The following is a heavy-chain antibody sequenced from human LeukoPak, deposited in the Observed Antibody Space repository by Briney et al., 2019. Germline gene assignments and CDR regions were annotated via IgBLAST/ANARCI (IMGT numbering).Heavy chain of an antibody. V-gene: IGHV4-31*03. D-gene: IGHD6-13*01. CDR3: ARDSFTSSWYYFDF. CDR1: GGSISSGAYY. J-gene: IGHJ4*02. Sequence: SETLSLTCTVSGGSISSGAYYWSWIRQHPGKGLEWIGYIFYSGNTYYNPSLKSRVSISLDTSKNQFSLRLSSVTVADTAVYYCARDSFTSSWYYFDFWGQGTLVTVSS. CDR2: IFYSGNT.